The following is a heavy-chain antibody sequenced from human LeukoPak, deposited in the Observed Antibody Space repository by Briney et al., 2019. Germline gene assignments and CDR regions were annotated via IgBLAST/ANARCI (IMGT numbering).Heavy chain of an antibody. CDR2: IIPILGIA. D-gene: IGHD2-2*01. V-gene: IGHV1-69*04. J-gene: IGHJ4*02. CDR3: ARVGSYCSSTSCPSLRTDY. Sequence: EASVKVSCKASGGTFSSYAISWVRQAPGQVLEWMGRIIPILGIANYAQKFQGRVTITADKSTSTAYMELSSLRSEDTAVYYCARVGSYCSSTSCPSLRTDYWGQGTLVTVSS. CDR1: GGTFSSYA.